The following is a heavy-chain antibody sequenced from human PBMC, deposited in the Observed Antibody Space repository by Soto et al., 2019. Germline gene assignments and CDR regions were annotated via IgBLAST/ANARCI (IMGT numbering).Heavy chain of an antibody. D-gene: IGHD2-8*01. CDR2: ISAYNGNT. V-gene: IGHV1-18*01. J-gene: IGHJ6*02. CDR1: GYTFTSYG. CDR3: ARGGDIVLMVYAPHYYYYGMDV. Sequence: ASVQVSFKASGYTFTSYGISWVRQAPGQGLEWMGWISAYNGNTNYAQKRQGRVAMTTDTSTRTAYMELRSLRSDDTAVYYCARGGDIVLMVYAPHYYYYGMDVWGQGTTVTVSS.